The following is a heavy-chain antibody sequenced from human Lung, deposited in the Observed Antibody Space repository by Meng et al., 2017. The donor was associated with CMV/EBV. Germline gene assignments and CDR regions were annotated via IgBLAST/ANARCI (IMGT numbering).Heavy chain of an antibody. CDR2: ISSSSSYI. CDR3: ARELGNSYGYDYYYYYGMDV. CDR1: GSTFSSYS. J-gene: IGHJ6*02. V-gene: IGHV3-21*01. Sequence: GEXXKISCAGSGSTFSSYSMNWVRPAPGKGLEWVSSISSSSSYIYYADSVKGRSIISRDNPKNSLYLQMNSTRAEDTAGYYCARELGNSYGYDYYYYYGMDVWXQGTTVTVSS. D-gene: IGHD5-18*01.